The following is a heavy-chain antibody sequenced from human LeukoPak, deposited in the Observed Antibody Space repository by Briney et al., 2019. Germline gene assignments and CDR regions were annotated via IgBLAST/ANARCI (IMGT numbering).Heavy chain of an antibody. Sequence: PGGSLRLSCVASGFTFSTYSLNWVRQAPGKGLEWVSSISSSSSYIYYADSVKGRFTISRDNAKNSLYLQMNSLRAEDTAVYYCAGPKAGYSSGWYDAFDIWGQRTMVTVSS. J-gene: IGHJ3*02. D-gene: IGHD6-19*01. CDR1: GFTFSTYS. CDR2: ISSSSSYI. CDR3: AGPKAGYSSGWYDAFDI. V-gene: IGHV3-21*01.